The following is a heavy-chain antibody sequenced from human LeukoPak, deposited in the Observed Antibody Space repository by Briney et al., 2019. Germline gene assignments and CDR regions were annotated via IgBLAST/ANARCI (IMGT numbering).Heavy chain of an antibody. Sequence: PSETLSLTWAVYGGSFSGYYWSWIRQPPGKGLEWIGEINHSGSTNYNPSLKSRVTISVDTSKNQFSLKLSSVTAADTAVYYCARAKKASFDPWGQGTLVTVSS. CDR1: GGSFSGYY. CDR3: ARAKKASFDP. J-gene: IGHJ5*02. V-gene: IGHV4-34*01. CDR2: INHSGST.